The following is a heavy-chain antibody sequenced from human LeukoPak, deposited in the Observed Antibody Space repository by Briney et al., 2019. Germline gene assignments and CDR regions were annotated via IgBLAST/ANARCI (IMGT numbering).Heavy chain of an antibody. CDR2: IYYSGST. CDR3: ARVIRGGPGDY. Sequence: SETLSLTCTVSGGSISSYYWSWIRQPPGKGLEWIGYIYYSGSTNYNPSLKSRVTISVDTSKNQFSLKLSSVTAADTAVYYCARVIRGGPGDYWGQGTLVTVSS. D-gene: IGHD3-16*01. V-gene: IGHV4-59*08. CDR1: GGSISSYY. J-gene: IGHJ4*02.